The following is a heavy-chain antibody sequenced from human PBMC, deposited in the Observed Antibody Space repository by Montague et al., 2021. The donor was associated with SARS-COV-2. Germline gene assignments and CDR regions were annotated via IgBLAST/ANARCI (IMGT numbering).Heavy chain of an antibody. Sequence: SETLSLTCTVSSGSISNYYWSWIRQPPGKGLEWIGYIYDSGSTNYNPSPKSRVTISVDTSKNQFSLKLSSVTAADTAVYYCARENTVTTFGGPYYIDSWGQGTLVTVSA. CDR2: IYDSGST. V-gene: IGHV4-59*01. J-gene: IGHJ4*02. D-gene: IGHD4-17*01. CDR3: ARENTVTTFGGPYYIDS. CDR1: SGSISNYY.